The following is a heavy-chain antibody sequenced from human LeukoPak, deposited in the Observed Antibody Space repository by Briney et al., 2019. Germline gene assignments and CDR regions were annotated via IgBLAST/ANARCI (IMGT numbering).Heavy chain of an antibody. CDR1: GFTFNNYE. V-gene: IGHV3-48*03. CDR3: ARGSLSDRGDY. Sequence: PGGSLRLSCAASGFTFNNYEMNWVRQAPGKGLEWVSYISTRGAIIYYADSVKGRFTISRDNAKNSLYLQMNGLRAEDTAVYYCARGSLSDRGDYWGQGTLVTVSS. D-gene: IGHD3-16*01. CDR2: ISTRGAII. J-gene: IGHJ4*02.